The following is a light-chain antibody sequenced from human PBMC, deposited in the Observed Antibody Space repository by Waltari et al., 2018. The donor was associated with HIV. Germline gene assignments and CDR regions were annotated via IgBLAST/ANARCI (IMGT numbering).Light chain of an antibody. J-gene: IGKJ3*01. CDR1: QSISTH. CDR2: GAS. CDR3: QQSHSNPLT. V-gene: IGKV1-39*01. Sequence: DIQMTQSPSSLSASVGDTITISCRASQSISTHLNWYQQKLGKVPKVLIYGASTLQGGAPSRFSGSGSGTHFTLTISNLQPEDFATYYCQQSHSNPLTFGPGTKVDVK.